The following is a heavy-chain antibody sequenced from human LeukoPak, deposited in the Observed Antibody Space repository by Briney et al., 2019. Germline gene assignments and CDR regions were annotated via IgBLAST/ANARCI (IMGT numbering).Heavy chain of an antibody. CDR1: GYTFTSYY. Sequence: ASVKVSCKASGYTFTSYYMHWVRRAPGQGLEWMGIINPSGGSTSYAQKFQGRVTMTRDMSISTAYMELRRLRSDDTAVYYCAREYILTRYYGDFWGQGTLVTVSS. V-gene: IGHV1-46*01. J-gene: IGHJ4*02. CDR2: INPSGGST. D-gene: IGHD3-9*01. CDR3: AREYILTRYYGDF.